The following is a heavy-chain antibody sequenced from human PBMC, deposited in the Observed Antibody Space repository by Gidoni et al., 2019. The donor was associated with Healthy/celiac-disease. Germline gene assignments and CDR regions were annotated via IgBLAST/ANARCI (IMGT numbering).Heavy chain of an antibody. J-gene: IGHJ3*02. D-gene: IGHD6-19*01. V-gene: IGHV3-21*01. CDR3: ARDLAEEQSSSGAFDI. Sequence: EVQLVESGGGLVKPGGSLRLSCAASGFTFSSYSMNWVRQAPGKGLEWVSSISSSSSYIYYADSVKGRFTISRDNAKNSLYLQMNSLRAEDTAVYYCARDLAEEQSSSGAFDIWGQGTMVTVSS. CDR1: GFTFSSYS. CDR2: ISSSSSYI.